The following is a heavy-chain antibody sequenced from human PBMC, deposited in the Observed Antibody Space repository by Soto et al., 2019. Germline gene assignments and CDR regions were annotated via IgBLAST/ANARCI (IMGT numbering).Heavy chain of an antibody. CDR3: AKDRISAYYDFWSGYYVYYYGMDV. Sequence: GGSLRLSCAASGFTFSSYAMHWVRQAPGKGLEWVAVISYDGSNKYYADSVKGRFTISRDNSKNTLYLQMNSLRAEDTAVYYCAKDRISAYYDFWSGYYVYYYGMDVWGQGTTVTVSS. CDR1: GFTFSSYA. J-gene: IGHJ6*02. V-gene: IGHV3-30*04. CDR2: ISYDGSNK. D-gene: IGHD3-3*01.